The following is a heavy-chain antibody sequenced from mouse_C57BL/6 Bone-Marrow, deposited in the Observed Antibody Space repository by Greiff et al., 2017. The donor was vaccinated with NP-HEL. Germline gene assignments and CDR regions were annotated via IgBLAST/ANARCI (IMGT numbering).Heavy chain of an antibody. CDR2: IWSDGST. CDR1: GFSLTSYG. CDR3: ARQGDYGGFAY. J-gene: IGHJ3*01. D-gene: IGHD2-4*01. V-gene: IGHV2-6-1*01. Sequence: VQLKESGPGLVAPSQSLSITCTASGFSLTSYGVHWVRQPPGKGLEWLVVIWSDGSTTYNSALKSRLSTRKDNSKSQVSLKMHDLQTVDAAMYYCARQGDYGGFAYWGQGTLVTVSA.